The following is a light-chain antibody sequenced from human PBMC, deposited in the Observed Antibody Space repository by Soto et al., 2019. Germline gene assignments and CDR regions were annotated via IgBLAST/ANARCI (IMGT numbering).Light chain of an antibody. CDR2: GAS. J-gene: IGKJ1*01. Sequence: ERVLPQSQGTMSFAPVYRSPLSCRASPSVSRSYLGWYQQKNGQAPRLLMYGASIRAAGVPDRFSGSGSGTDFTLTISRLEPEDFTLHYCHHYETCGQGTTVDIK. CDR1: PSVSRSY. V-gene: IGKV3-20*01. CDR3: HHYET.